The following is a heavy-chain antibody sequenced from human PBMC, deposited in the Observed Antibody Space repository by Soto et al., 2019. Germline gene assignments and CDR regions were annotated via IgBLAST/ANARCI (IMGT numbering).Heavy chain of an antibody. CDR1: GYTFTSYH. CDR2: INPSGGSR. J-gene: IGHJ6*02. CDR3: ARDRQTERGGDYYYYGMDV. Sequence: ASVKVSCKASGYTFTSYHMHWVRQAPGQGLEWMGIINPSGGSRSYAQKFQDRVTMTRDTSTSTLYMELSSLRSEDTAVYYCARDRQTERGGDYYYYGMDVWGQGTTVTVSS. V-gene: IGHV1-46*01.